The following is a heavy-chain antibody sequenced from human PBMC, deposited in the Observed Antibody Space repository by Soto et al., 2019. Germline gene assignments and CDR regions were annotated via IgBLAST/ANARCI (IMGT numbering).Heavy chain of an antibody. D-gene: IGHD6-13*01. V-gene: IGHV1-69*01. CDR3: ARDPGYSSSWDRFIWFDP. Sequence: SVNGSCKASGGTFSSYAISWVRQAPGQGLEWMGGIIPIFGTANYAQKLQGRVTITADESTSTAYMELSSLRSEDTAVYYCARDPGYSSSWDRFIWFDPWGQGTLVIVSA. CDR2: IIPIFGTA. CDR1: GGTFSSYA. J-gene: IGHJ5*02.